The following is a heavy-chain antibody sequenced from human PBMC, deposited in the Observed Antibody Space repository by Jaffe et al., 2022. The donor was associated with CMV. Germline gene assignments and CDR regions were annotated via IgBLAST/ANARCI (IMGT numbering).Heavy chain of an antibody. CDR2: ISYDGSNK. Sequence: QVQLVESGGGVVQPGRSLRLSCAASGFTFSSYGMHWVRQAPGKGLEWVAVISYDGSNKYYADSVKGRFTISRDNSKNTLYLQMNSLRAEDTAVYYCAKDFGGSDWSHYFDYWGQGTLVTVSS. V-gene: IGHV3-30*18. J-gene: IGHJ4*02. CDR1: GFTFSSYG. D-gene: IGHD1-26*01. CDR3: AKDFGGSDWSHYFDY.